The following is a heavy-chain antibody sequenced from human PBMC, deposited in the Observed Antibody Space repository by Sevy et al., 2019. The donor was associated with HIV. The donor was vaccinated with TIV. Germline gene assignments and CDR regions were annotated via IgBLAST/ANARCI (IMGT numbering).Heavy chain of an antibody. J-gene: IGHJ6*02. CDR1: GYTFTGYY. Sequence: ASVKVSCKASGYTFTGYYMHWVRQAPGQGLEWMGWINPNSGGTNYAQKFQGRVTMTRNTSISTAYMELGRLKSDDTAVYYGARGGYCSSTSCRYYYYYGMDVWGQGTTVTVSS. D-gene: IGHD2-2*01. V-gene: IGHV1-2*02. CDR2: INPNSGGT. CDR3: ARGGYCSSTSCRYYYYYGMDV.